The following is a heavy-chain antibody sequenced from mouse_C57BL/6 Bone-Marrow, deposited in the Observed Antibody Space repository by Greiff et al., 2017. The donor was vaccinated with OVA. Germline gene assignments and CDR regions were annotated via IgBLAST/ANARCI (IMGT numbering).Heavy chain of an antibody. J-gene: IGHJ2*01. V-gene: IGHV1-64*01. Sequence: QVQLQQPGAELVKPGASVKLSCKASGYTFTSYWMHWVKPRPGHGLAWIGMIHPNSGSTNYNEKFTSKATLTVDKSSSTAYMQLSSLTSEDSAVYYWARRGYDDYWGQGTTLTVSS. CDR2: IHPNSGST. CDR1: GYTFTSYW. D-gene: IGHD2-2*01. CDR3: ARRGYDDY.